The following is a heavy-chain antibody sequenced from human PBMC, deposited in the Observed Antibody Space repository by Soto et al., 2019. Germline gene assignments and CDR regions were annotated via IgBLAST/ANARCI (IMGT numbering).Heavy chain of an antibody. CDR1: GYTFTSYG. Sequence: QVQLVQSGAEVKKPGASVKVSCKASGYTFTSYGISWVRQAPGQGLEWMGWISAYNGNTNYAQKLQGRVTMTTDTSTSTAYRELRSLRSDDTAVYYWARDIPGGDATPGDFDYWGQGTLVTVSS. CDR3: ARDIPGGDATPGDFDY. J-gene: IGHJ4*02. CDR2: ISAYNGNT. D-gene: IGHD2-21*02. V-gene: IGHV1-18*04.